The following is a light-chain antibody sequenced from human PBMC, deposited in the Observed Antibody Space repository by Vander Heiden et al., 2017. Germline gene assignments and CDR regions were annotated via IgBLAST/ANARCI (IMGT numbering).Light chain of an antibody. CDR1: QRVLYSSNNKNY. J-gene: IGKJ4*01. V-gene: IGKV4-1*01. CDR2: WAS. Sequence: DIVMTQSPDSLPVSLVARATITCTSSQRVLYSSNNKNYLAWYQQKPGQPPKLLIYWASTRESGVPDRFSGSGSGTDFTLTISSLQAEDVAVYYCQQDDSTPLTFGGGTKVEIK. CDR3: QQDDSTPLT.